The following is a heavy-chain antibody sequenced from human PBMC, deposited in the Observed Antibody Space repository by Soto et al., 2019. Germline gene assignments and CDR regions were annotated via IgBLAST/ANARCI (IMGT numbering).Heavy chain of an antibody. V-gene: IGHV4-61*01. CDR3: ESDWARTTDY. J-gene: IGHJ4*02. CDR1: GGSVSSGSYY. CDR2: IYYRGSA. D-gene: IGHD1-1*01. Sequence: SETLSLTCTVSGGSVSSGSYYWSWIRQPPGKGLEWIGYIYYRGSANYNPSLKSRVTISVDASKNQFSLKLNSVTPADTAVYSCESDWARTTDYWGPGTLVTVSS.